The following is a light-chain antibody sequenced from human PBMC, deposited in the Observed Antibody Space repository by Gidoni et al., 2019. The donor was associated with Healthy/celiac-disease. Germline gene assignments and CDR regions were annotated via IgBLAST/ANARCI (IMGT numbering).Light chain of an antibody. Sequence: DIVLTQSPGTLSLSPGERATLSCRASQSVSSSYLAWYQQKPGQAPRLRIYGASSRATGIPDRFRFSGSGTDFTLTISILEPEDFAVYYCQQYGSSPRFTFGPGTKVDIK. CDR1: QSVSSSY. V-gene: IGKV3-20*01. CDR3: QQYGSSPRFT. CDR2: GAS. J-gene: IGKJ3*01.